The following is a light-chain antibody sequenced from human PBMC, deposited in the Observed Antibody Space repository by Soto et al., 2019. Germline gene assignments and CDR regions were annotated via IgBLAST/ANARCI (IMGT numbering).Light chain of an antibody. CDR1: QSVSNN. V-gene: IGKV3-15*01. CDR3: QQYNNWPHT. Sequence: EILMTQSPATLSVSPGDRATLSCRASQSVSNNLAWYQQRPGQAPRLLIYGASTRATGIPARFSGSGSGTEFTLTISSLQSEDFAVYYCQQYNNWPHTFGQGTRLEIK. J-gene: IGKJ5*01. CDR2: GAS.